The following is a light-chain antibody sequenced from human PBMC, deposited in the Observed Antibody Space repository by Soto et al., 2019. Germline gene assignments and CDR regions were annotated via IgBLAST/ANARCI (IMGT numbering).Light chain of an antibody. J-gene: IGKJ4*01. CDR2: AAS. V-gene: IGKV1-39*01. CDR1: QSISSY. CDR3: QQSYSIPHT. Sequence: DIQMTQSPSSLSASVGDRVTITCRASQSISSYLNWYQQKPGKAPKLLIYAASSLQSGVPSRFSGSGSGTDFTLTISSLQPEDFATYYCQQSYSIPHTFGGGTKVEIK.